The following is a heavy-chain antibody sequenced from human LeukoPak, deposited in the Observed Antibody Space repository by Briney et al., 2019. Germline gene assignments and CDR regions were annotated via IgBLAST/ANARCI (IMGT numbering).Heavy chain of an antibody. D-gene: IGHD2-8*01. J-gene: IGHJ4*02. CDR1: GFTVSSNY. Sequence: GGSLRLSCAVSGFTVSSNYMTWVRQAPGKGLEWASVIYTGGSSYYADSVKGRFTISRDNSENTLYLQMNSLRAEDTAVYYCASAARPYLFWGQGTLVAVSS. V-gene: IGHV3-53*01. CDR3: ASAARPYLF. CDR2: IYTGGSS.